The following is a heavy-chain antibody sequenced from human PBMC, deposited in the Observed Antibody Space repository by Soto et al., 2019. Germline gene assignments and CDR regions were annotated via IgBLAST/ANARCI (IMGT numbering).Heavy chain of an antibody. D-gene: IGHD3-10*01. V-gene: IGHV3-74*01. Sequence: PGGSLRLSCGVSGFTFSSYWMYWVRQAPGDGLVWVSRMNSDGSSISYADSVKGRFTISRDNAKNTLYLQMNSLRAEDTAVYYCARGGNPSFLFDYWGQGTLVTVSS. CDR2: MNSDGSSI. CDR1: GFTFSSYW. CDR3: ARGGNPSFLFDY. J-gene: IGHJ4*02.